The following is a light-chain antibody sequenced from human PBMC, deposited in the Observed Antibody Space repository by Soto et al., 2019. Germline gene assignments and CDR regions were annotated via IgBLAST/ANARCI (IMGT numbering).Light chain of an antibody. V-gene: IGKV3-20*01. J-gene: IGKJ1*01. Sequence: EIVLTQSPGTLSLSPGERATLSCRASQSVSSSYLAWYQQKPGQAPRLLIYGASSRATGIPDRFSGSGSGTEFTLTINRLEPEDFAMYYCHHFGSSQTFGQGTKVDIK. CDR2: GAS. CDR1: QSVSSSY. CDR3: HHFGSSQT.